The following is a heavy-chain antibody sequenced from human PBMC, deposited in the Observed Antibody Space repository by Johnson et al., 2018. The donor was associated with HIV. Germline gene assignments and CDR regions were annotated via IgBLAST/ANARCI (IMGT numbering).Heavy chain of an antibody. CDR2: IHWNGGST. CDR3: ARGGWLVRRDAFDI. Sequence: VQLVESGGGLVQPGRSLRLSCAASGFTFDDYGMSWVRQAPGKGLEWVSGIHWNGGSTGYADSVKGRFTIPRDNAKNSLYLQMNSLRDEDTAFYYCARGGWLVRRDAFDIWGQGTMVTVSS. D-gene: IGHD6-19*01. J-gene: IGHJ3*02. CDR1: GFTFDDYG. V-gene: IGHV3-20*04.